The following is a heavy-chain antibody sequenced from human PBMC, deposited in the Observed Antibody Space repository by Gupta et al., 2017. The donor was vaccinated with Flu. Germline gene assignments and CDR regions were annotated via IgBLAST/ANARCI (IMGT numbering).Heavy chain of an antibody. J-gene: IGHJ5*02. CDR3: ARDRVGASRFDAFDP. D-gene: IGHD1-26*01. Sequence: QVQLVQSVAEVKKPGASVTVSCKTSGYTFTDYYIHWLRQAPGQGLEWMGVISPSGGGTSYAQKFQDRVTVTRDTSTSTVYMELRSLRSEDTAMYYCARDRVGASRFDAFDPWGQGIVVTVSS. V-gene: IGHV1-46*03. CDR1: GYTFTDYY. CDR2: ISPSGGGT.